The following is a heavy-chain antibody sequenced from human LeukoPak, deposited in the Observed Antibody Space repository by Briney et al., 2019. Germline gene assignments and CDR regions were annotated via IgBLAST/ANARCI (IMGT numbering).Heavy chain of an antibody. Sequence: PGGSLRLSCAASGFTFSSYGMNWVRQAPGKGLEWVSSITSSSSYIYYADSVKGRFTISRDNAKNSLYLQMNSLRAEDTAVYYCARSYSSSRGTFDYWGQGTLVTVSS. D-gene: IGHD6-6*01. CDR3: ARSYSSSRGTFDY. CDR1: GFTFSSYG. V-gene: IGHV3-21*01. CDR2: ITSSSSYI. J-gene: IGHJ4*02.